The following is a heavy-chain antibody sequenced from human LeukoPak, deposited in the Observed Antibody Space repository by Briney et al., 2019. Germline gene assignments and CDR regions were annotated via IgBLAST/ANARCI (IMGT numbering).Heavy chain of an antibody. Sequence: ASVNVSCKASGYTFTAYYVHWVRQAPGQGLEWMGWINPNTGGTNYAQKFQGRVTMTRDTSITTAYMELSRLRSDDTAVYYCARGPYDRYTAMPYYFDYWGQGTLVTVSS. CDR3: ARGPYDRYTAMPYYFDY. CDR1: GYTFTAYY. J-gene: IGHJ4*02. V-gene: IGHV1-2*02. CDR2: INPNTGGT. D-gene: IGHD2-2*01.